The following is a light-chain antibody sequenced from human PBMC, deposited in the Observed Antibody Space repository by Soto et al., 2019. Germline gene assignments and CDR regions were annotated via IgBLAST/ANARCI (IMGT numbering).Light chain of an antibody. V-gene: IGKV1-39*01. CDR1: QSITSY. Sequence: DIQMTQSPFSLSSSVGDRVTITFRASQSITSYLNWYQQKLGKAPKLLIYGASSLQSGVPSRFSGSGSGTDFTLTISSLQPEDFATYYCQQSYGTPTFGQGTRLEI. CDR2: GAS. CDR3: QQSYGTPT. J-gene: IGKJ5*01.